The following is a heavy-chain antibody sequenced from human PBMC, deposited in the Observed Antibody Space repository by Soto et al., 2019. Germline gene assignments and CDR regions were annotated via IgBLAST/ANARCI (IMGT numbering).Heavy chain of an antibody. J-gene: IGHJ4*02. D-gene: IGHD6-6*01. Sequence: EVQLEESGGGLVQPGGSLRLSCAASGFTFSSYWMSWVRQAPGRGLEGVANINEDGSRKYYVDSVKGRFTISRDNAKNSLSLQMNSLSAADTAVYYCARGSGSSSSWGQGTLVTVSS. CDR3: ARGSGSSSS. CDR1: GFTFSSYW. V-gene: IGHV3-7*05. CDR2: INEDGSRK.